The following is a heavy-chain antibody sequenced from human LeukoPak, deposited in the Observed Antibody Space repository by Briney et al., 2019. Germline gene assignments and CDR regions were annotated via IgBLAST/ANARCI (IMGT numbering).Heavy chain of an antibody. CDR2: IYHSGST. D-gene: IGHD2-15*01. V-gene: IGHV4-4*02. J-gene: IGHJ4*02. Sequence: SGTLSLTCAVSGGSISSSNWWSWVRQPPGKGLEWIGEIYHSGSTNYNPSLKSRVTISVDKSKNQFSLKLSSVTAADTAVYYCASLVVAAQYYFDYWGQGALVTVSS. CDR1: GGSISSSNW. CDR3: ASLVVAAQYYFDY.